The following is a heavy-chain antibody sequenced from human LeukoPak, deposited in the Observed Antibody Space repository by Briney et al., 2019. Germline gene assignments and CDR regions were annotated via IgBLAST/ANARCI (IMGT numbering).Heavy chain of an antibody. CDR2: IKQDGSEK. D-gene: IGHD6-19*01. CDR3: TGGIGWLCDT. V-gene: IGHV3-7*01. J-gene: IGHJ5*02. Sequence: GLSLRLSCAASGLTFSSYWMSWVRQVPGKGLEWVAKIKQDGSEKYYVDSVKGRFTISRDNAETSLYLQMNSLRGEDTAMYFCTGGIGWLCDTWGQGTLVTVSS. CDR1: GLTFSSYW.